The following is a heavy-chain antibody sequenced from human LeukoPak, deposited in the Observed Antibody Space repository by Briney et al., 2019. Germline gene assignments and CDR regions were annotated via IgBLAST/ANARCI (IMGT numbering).Heavy chain of an antibody. CDR2: MYYSGST. Sequence: PSETLSLTCTVSGGSISSYYWSWIRQPPGKGLEWIGYMYYSGSTNYNPSLKSRVTISVDTSKNQFSLELSSVTAADTAVYYCARDDSSGYYYAFDIWGQGTMVTVSS. J-gene: IGHJ3*02. CDR1: GGSISSYY. CDR3: ARDDSSGYYYAFDI. D-gene: IGHD3-22*01. V-gene: IGHV4-59*01.